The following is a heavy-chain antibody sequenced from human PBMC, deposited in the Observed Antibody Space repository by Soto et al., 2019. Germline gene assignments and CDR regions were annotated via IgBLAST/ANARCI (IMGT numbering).Heavy chain of an antibody. CDR3: ARIDFWSGMDV. J-gene: IGHJ6*02. CDR1: GFTFSNYW. Sequence: EVQLVESGGGLLQPGGSLRLSCAASGFTFSNYWMNWVRQAPGKGLVWVSRINSDGSTTNYADSVKGRFTISGDNAKNTLHLQMISLRADDTAVYYCARIDFWSGMDVWGQGTTVTVSS. D-gene: IGHD3-3*01. CDR2: INSDGSTT. V-gene: IGHV3-74*01.